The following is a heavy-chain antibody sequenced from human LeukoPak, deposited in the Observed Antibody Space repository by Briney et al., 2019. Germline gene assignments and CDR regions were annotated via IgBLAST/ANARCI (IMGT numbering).Heavy chain of an antibody. J-gene: IGHJ6*02. Sequence: GGSLRLSCAASGFTFSSYAMHWVRQAPGKGLEWVAVISYDGSNKYYADSVKGRFTISRDSSKNTLYLQMNSLRAEDTAVYYCAKVSGVPGIAAAGSPLYYYYYGMDVWGQGTTVTVSS. CDR2: ISYDGSNK. D-gene: IGHD6-13*01. CDR3: AKVSGVPGIAAAGSPLYYYYYGMDV. CDR1: GFTFSSYA. V-gene: IGHV3-30-3*01.